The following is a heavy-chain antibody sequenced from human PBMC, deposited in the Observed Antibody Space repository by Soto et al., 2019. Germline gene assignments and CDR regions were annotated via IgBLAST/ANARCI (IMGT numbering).Heavy chain of an antibody. CDR3: ARDVMTTVTYAFDY. V-gene: IGHV1-3*01. CDR2: INAGNGNT. D-gene: IGHD4-17*01. CDR1: GYTFTSYA. Sequence: ASVKVSCKASGYTFTSYAMHWVRQAPGQRLEWMGWINAGNGNTKYSQKFQGRVTITRDTSASTAYMELSSLRSEDTAVYYCARDVMTTVTYAFDYWGQGTLVTVSS. J-gene: IGHJ4*02.